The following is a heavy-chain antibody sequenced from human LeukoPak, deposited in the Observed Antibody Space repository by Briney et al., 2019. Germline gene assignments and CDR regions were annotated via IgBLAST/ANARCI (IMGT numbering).Heavy chain of an antibody. Sequence: PSETLSLTCTVSGGSISSYYWGWIRQPPGKGLEWIGYIYYSGSTNYNPSLKSRVTISVDTSKNQFSLELSSVTAADTAVYYCARAGYSYGGNYYYMDVWGKGTTVTVSS. CDR2: IYYSGST. CDR3: ARAGYSYGGNYYYMDV. J-gene: IGHJ6*03. V-gene: IGHV4-59*08. CDR1: GGSISSYY. D-gene: IGHD5-18*01.